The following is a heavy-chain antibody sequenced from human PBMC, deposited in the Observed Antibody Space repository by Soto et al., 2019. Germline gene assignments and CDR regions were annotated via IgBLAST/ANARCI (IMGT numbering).Heavy chain of an antibody. J-gene: IGHJ5*02. CDR1: GGSISSGGYS. CDR3: ARANGYCSSTSCSPGVGWFDP. V-gene: IGHV4-30-2*01. CDR2: IYHSGST. Sequence: QLQLQESGSGLVKPSQTLSLTCAVSGGSISSGGYSWSWIRQPPGKGLEWIGYIYHSGSTYYNPSLKSRVTISVDRSKNQFSLKLSSVTAAYTAVYYCARANGYCSSTSCSPGVGWFDPWGQGTLVTVSS. D-gene: IGHD2-2*01.